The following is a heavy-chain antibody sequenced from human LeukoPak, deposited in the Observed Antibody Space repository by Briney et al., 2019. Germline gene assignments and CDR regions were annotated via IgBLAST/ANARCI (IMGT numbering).Heavy chain of an antibody. CDR1: GYSISSGYY. CDR3: ARVSSSWYYFDC. J-gene: IGHJ4*02. D-gene: IGHD6-13*01. V-gene: IGHV4-38-2*01. Sequence: SETLSLTCAVSGYSISSGYYWGWIRQPPGKGLEWIGSIYHSGSTYYNPSLKSRVTISVDTSKNQFSLKLSFVTAADTAVYYCARVSSSWYYFDCWGQGTLVTVSS. CDR2: IYHSGST.